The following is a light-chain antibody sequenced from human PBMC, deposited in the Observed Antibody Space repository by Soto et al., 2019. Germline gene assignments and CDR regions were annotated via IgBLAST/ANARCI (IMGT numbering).Light chain of an antibody. J-gene: IGKJ5*01. Sequence: DIQMTQSPSSLSGSVGDTFTVTCQASQDINKFLNWYQQKPGKAPKLLIYDVSNLETGVPSRFSGSGSETHFTLTINSLQPEDIATYYCQQYDNYDITFGQGTRLEIK. CDR2: DVS. CDR3: QQYDNYDIT. V-gene: IGKV1-33*01. CDR1: QDINKF.